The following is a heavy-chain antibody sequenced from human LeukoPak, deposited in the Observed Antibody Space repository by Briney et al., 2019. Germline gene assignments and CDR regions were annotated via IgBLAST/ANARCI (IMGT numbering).Heavy chain of an antibody. CDR3: ARDGIAASGYAFDI. CDR1: GDSITSDY. Sequence: SETLSLTCTVSGDSITSDYWSWIRRPAGKGLEWIGRIYSTGSTNYNPSLKSRVTMSVDTSKNQFSLKLSSVTAADTAVYYCARDGIAASGYAFDIWGQGTMVTVSS. CDR2: IYSTGST. V-gene: IGHV4-4*07. J-gene: IGHJ3*02. D-gene: IGHD6-13*01.